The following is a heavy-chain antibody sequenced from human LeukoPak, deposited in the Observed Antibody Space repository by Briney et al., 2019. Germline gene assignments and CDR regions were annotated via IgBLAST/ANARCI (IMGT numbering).Heavy chain of an antibody. V-gene: IGHV4-59*01. Sequence: SETLSLTCTVPGGSISSYYWSWIRQPPGKGLEWIGYIYYSGSTNYNPSLKSRVTISVDTSKNQFSLKLSSVTAADTAVYYCAREDSGTPGVLGIWGQGTMVTVSS. J-gene: IGHJ3*02. CDR2: IYYSGST. D-gene: IGHD1-26*01. CDR1: GGSISSYY. CDR3: AREDSGTPGVLGI.